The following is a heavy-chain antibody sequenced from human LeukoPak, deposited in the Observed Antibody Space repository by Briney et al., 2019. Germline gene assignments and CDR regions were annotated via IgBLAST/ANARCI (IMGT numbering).Heavy chain of an antibody. CDR2: ISGSGGST. D-gene: IGHD3-22*01. CDR1: GFTFSSYA. J-gene: IGHJ4*02. Sequence: GGSLRLSCAASGFTFSSYAMSWVPQAPGKGLEWVSAISGSGGSTYYADSVKGRFTISRDNSKNTLYLQMNSLRAEDTAVYYCAKDEQHKYYYDSSGYYGYDYWGQGTLVTVSS. CDR3: AKDEQHKYYYDSSGYYGYDY. V-gene: IGHV3-23*01.